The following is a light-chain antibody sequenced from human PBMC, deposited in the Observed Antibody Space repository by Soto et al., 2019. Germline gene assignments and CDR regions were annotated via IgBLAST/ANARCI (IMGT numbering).Light chain of an antibody. CDR2: SNH. V-gene: IGLV1-47*01. J-gene: IGLJ2*01. CDR1: SSNIGSNY. CDR3: AAWDDSLGGVV. Sequence: QYVLTQPPSASGTPGQRVTISCSGSSSNIGSNYVFWYQHLPGTAPKLLIYSNHQRPSGVPDRFSGSKSGTSASLAISGLRSEDETDYYCAAWDDSLGGVVFGGGTKLTVL.